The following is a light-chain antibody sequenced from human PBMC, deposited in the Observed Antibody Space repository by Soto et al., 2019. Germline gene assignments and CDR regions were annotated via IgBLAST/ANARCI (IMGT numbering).Light chain of an antibody. CDR2: SAS. Sequence: DIQMTQSPSSLSASVGDRVTITCRASQSINKWLAWYQHKPGKAPDLLIYSASTLQSGVPSRFSGSGSETEFSLTIRALQPEDFATYYCQQLSRYPLTFGGGTKVDIK. V-gene: IGKV1-9*01. CDR3: QQLSRYPLT. J-gene: IGKJ4*01. CDR1: QSINKW.